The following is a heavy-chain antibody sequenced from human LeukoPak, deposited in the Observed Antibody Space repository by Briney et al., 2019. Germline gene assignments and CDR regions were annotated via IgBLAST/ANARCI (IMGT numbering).Heavy chain of an antibody. Sequence: SETLSLTCTVSGYSISSGYYWGWIRQPPGKGLEWIGRFYHSGSPYYNPSLKSRVTISLDTSKNQFSLKLSSVTAADTAVYYCARVRRVGVTPFDYWGQGTLVTVSS. CDR2: FYHSGSP. J-gene: IGHJ4*02. CDR3: ARVRRVGVTPFDY. V-gene: IGHV4-38-2*02. CDR1: GYSISSGYY. D-gene: IGHD1-26*01.